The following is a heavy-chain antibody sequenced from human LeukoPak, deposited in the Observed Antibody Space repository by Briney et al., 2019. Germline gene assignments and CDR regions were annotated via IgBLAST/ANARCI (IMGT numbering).Heavy chain of an antibody. V-gene: IGHV3-20*04. CDR1: GFPFDDYG. CDR2: INWNGGST. D-gene: IGHD3-3*01. Sequence: PGGSLRLPCAASGFPFDDYGMSWVRQAPGKGLEWVSGINWNGGSTGYADSVKGRFTISRDNAKNSLYLQMNSLRAEDTALYYCARVWSGYLLRYFDYWGQGTLVTVSS. J-gene: IGHJ4*02. CDR3: ARVWSGYLLRYFDY.